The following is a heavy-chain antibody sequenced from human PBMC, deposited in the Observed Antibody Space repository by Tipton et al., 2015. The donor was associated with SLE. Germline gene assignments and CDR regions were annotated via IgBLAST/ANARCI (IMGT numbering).Heavy chain of an antibody. Sequence: SLRLSCAASGFTFSSYAMSWVRQAPGKGLEWVSATSDSGGSTYYADSVKGRFTISRDNSKNTLYLQMNSLRAEDTAVYYCARKYSYDAFDIWGQGTMVTVSS. J-gene: IGHJ3*02. CDR3: ARKYSYDAFDI. CDR2: TSDSGGST. CDR1: GFTFSSYA. D-gene: IGHD5-18*01. V-gene: IGHV3-23*01.